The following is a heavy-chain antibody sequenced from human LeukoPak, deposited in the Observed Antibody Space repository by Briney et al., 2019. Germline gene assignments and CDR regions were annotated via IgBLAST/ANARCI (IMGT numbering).Heavy chain of an antibody. J-gene: IGHJ6*02. CDR1: GGTFSSYA. Sequence: SVKVSCKASGGTFSSYAISWVRQAPGHGLEWMGRIIPILGIANYAQKFQGRVTITADKSTSTAYMELSSLRSEDTAVYYCARSSNSPYYYYGMDVWGQGTTVTVSS. CDR3: ARSSNSPYYYYGMDV. V-gene: IGHV1-69*04. CDR2: IIPILGIA. D-gene: IGHD2/OR15-2a*01.